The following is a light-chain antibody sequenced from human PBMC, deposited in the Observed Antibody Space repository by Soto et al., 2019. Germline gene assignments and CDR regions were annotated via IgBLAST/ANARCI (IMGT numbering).Light chain of an antibody. CDR1: QSVLYSSNNNNY. CDR3: HQYYTTPWT. J-gene: IGKJ1*01. CDR2: WAS. V-gene: IGKV4-1*01. Sequence: DIVMTQSPDFLAVSLGERATINCKSSQSVLYSSNNNNYLAWYQQRAGQPPKLLIYWASTRESGVPDRFSGSGSGTDFTLTISSLQAEDVAVYYCHQYYTTPWTFGQGTRVEI.